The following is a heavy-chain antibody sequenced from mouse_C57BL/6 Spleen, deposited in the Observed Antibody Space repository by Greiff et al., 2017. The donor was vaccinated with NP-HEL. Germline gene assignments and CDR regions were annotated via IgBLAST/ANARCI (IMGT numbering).Heavy chain of an antibody. CDR1: GFTFSDYG. CDR2: ISSGSSTI. D-gene: IGHD2-3*01. J-gene: IGHJ1*03. V-gene: IGHV5-17*01. CDR3: ARDGYPWYFDV. Sequence: EVHLVESGGGLVKPGGSLKLSCAASGFTFSDYGMHWVRQAPEKGLEWVAYISSGSSTIYYADTVKGRFTISRDNAKNTLFLQMTSLRSEDTAMYYCARDGYPWYFDVWGTGTTVTVSS.